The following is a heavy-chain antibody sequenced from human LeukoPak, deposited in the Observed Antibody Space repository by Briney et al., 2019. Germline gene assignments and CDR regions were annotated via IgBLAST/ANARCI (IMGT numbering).Heavy chain of an antibody. CDR3: AKDRGVSCYNIFDY. V-gene: IGHV3-23*01. CDR1: GFTFSSYA. CDR2: ISGSGGST. D-gene: IGHD2-2*02. J-gene: IGHJ4*02. Sequence: GGSLRLSCAASGFTFSSYAFHWVRQGPGKGLEWVSGISGSGGSTYYADSVKGRFTISRDNSKNTLYLQMNSLRAEDTAVYYCAKDRGVSCYNIFDYWGQGTLVTVSS.